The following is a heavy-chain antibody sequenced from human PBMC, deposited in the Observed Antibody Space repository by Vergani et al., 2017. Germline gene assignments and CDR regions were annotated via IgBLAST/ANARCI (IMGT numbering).Heavy chain of an antibody. D-gene: IGHD6-19*01. CDR2: IYTSGST. Sequence: QVQLQESGPGLVKPSQTLSLTCTVSGCSISSGSYYWSWIRQPAGKGLEWIGRIYTSGSTNYNPSLKSRVTISVDTSKNQFSLKLSSVTAADTAVYYCARGRGVGYSSGGYNYYFDYWGQGTLVTVSS. CDR3: ARGRGVGYSSGGYNYYFDY. J-gene: IGHJ4*02. CDR1: GCSISSGSYY. V-gene: IGHV4-61*02.